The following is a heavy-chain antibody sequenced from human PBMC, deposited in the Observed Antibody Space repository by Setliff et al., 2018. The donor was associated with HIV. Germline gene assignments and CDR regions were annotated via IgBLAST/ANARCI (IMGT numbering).Heavy chain of an antibody. CDR1: GYSFPNDW. V-gene: IGHV5-51*01. Sequence: PGESLKISCKDSGYSFPNDWIGWVRQVPGKGLEWVAIIFPGGSETRYSPSFEGQVTISADRSINTVYLQWSSLRASDTAIYYCTRHPLRPGIAGYFYFVDVWGTGTTVTVSS. CDR2: IFPGGSET. D-gene: IGHD3-9*01. CDR3: TRHPLRPGIAGYFYFVDV. J-gene: IGHJ6*03.